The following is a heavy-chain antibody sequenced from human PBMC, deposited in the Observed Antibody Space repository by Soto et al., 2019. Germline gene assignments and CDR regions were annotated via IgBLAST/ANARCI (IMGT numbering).Heavy chain of an antibody. J-gene: IGHJ1*01. CDR2: IWYDGSNK. CDR1: GFTFSSYG. V-gene: IGHV3-33*01. Sequence: QVQLVESGGGVVQPGRSLRLSCAASGFTFSSYGMHWVRQAPGKGLELVAVIWYDGSNKYYPDSVKGRFTISRDNSKSTLYLQMNGLRAEDTAVYYCARMGDGLVAATAEYCQHWGQGTLVTVSS. CDR3: ARMGDGLVAATAEYCQH. D-gene: IGHD2-15*01.